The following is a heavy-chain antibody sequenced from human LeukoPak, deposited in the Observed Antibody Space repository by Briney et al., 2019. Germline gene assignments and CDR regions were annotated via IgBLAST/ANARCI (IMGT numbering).Heavy chain of an antibody. CDR1: GYTFTSYG. Sequence: ASVKVSCKASGYTFTSYGISWVRQAPGQELEWMGWMSAYNGNTNSAQKLQGRVTMTTDTSTSTAYMELRSLRSDDTAVYYCARTSIAARPGPYYYYYMDVWGKGTTVTVSS. CDR2: MSAYNGNT. V-gene: IGHV1-18*01. J-gene: IGHJ6*03. D-gene: IGHD6-6*01. CDR3: ARTSIAARPGPYYYYYMDV.